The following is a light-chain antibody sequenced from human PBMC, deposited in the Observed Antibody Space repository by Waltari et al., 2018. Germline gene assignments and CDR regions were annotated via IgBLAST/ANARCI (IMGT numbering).Light chain of an antibody. CDR1: NLGDKY. J-gene: IGLJ1*01. CDR3: LAWDSSTAV. CDR2: HDS. Sequence: SYELTQPPSVSVSPGQTASILCSGDNLGDKYTSWYQQKAGQSPVLVIYHDSRRPSGIPDRFSGSNSGNTATLTISGTQALDEADYYCLAWDSSTAVFGTGTKVTVL. V-gene: IGLV3-1*01.